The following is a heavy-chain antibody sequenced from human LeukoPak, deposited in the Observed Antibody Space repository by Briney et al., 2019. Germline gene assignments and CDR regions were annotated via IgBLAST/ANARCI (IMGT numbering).Heavy chain of an antibody. CDR2: ITSSGDGT. V-gene: IGHV3-23*01. Sequence: PGGSLRLSCAASGFTFSIYAMSWVRQAPGTGLQWVSSITSSGDGTYYADSVKGRFTISRDNSENMLYLQMNSLRVEDTAVYFCAKYRPNYYGSNGHYYTRDGDYWGQGALVTVSS. CDR1: GFTFSIYA. J-gene: IGHJ4*02. D-gene: IGHD3-22*01. CDR3: AKYRPNYYGSNGHYYTRDGDY.